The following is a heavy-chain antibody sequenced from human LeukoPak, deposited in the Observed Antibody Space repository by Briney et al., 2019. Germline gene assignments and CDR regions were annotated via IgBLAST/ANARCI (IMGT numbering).Heavy chain of an antibody. Sequence: PSETLSLTCTVSGGSISPYYWSWIRQPPGEGLEWVGYIYYSGSTSYNPSLNSRVTISVDTSKNQFSLKLSSMTAADTAVYYCARHGGGGESYPRVFGSWGRGNLVTVSS. CDR3: ARHGGGGESYPRVFGS. CDR1: GGSISPYY. CDR2: IYYSGST. V-gene: IGHV4-59*08. J-gene: IGHJ4*02. D-gene: IGHD1-26*01.